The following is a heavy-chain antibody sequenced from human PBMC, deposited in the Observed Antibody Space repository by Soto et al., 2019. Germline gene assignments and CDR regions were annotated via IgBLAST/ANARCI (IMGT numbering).Heavy chain of an antibody. Sequence: SGPTLVNPTQTLTLTCTFSGFSLSTSGMCVSWIRQPPGKALEWLALIDWDGDKYYSTSLKTRLTISKDTSKNQVVLTMTNMDPVDTATYYCARIPGYSYGHYYYYYYGMDVWGQGTTVTVSS. CDR3: ARIPGYSYGHYYYYYYGMDV. CDR1: GFSLSTSGMC. J-gene: IGHJ6*02. V-gene: IGHV2-70*01. D-gene: IGHD5-18*01. CDR2: IDWDGDK.